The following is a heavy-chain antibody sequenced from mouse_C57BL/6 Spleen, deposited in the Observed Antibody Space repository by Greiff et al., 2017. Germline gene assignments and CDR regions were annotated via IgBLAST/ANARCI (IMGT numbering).Heavy chain of an antibody. Sequence: VQLEQPGPELVKPGASVKISCKASGYTFTSSWIHWVKQRPGQGLEWIGEIYPSDSDTNYNQKFKGKATLTVDKSSSTAYMQLSSLTSEDSAVYYCARRYCDRRSAYFDVWGTGTTVTVSS. D-gene: IGHD2-12*01. CDR3: ARRYCDRRSAYFDV. CDR1: GYTFTSSW. CDR2: IYPSDSDT. V-gene: IGHV1-69*02. J-gene: IGHJ1*03.